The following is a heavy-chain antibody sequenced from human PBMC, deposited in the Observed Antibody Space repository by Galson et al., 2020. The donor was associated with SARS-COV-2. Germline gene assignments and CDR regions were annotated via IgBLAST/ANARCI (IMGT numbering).Heavy chain of an antibody. J-gene: IGHJ4*02. CDR2: LYWDDDT. CDR1: GFSLTATAVG. CDR3: GDKAAAGSYYNN. D-gene: IGHD3-10*01. Sequence: KMSGPTLVKPTQTLTLTCTFSGFSLTATAVGVAWIRQPPGKALEWLALLYWDDDTRYSPPLKTRLTITTGNYKNQVVFTMTNMDPAEKATYYCGDKAAAGSYYNNWGQGTLVTVSS. V-gene: IGHV2-5*02.